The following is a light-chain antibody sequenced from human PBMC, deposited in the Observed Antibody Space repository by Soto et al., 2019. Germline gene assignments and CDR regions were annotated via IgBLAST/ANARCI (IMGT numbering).Light chain of an antibody. CDR2: AAS. CDR1: QGISSY. CDR3: QQLNSYPQNT. Sequence: DIHLTQSPSFLSASVGDRVTITCRASQGISSYLAWYQQKPGKAPKLLIYAASTLQSGVPSRFSGSGSGTEFTLTISSLQPEDFATYYCQQLNSYPQNTFGQGTKLEIK. V-gene: IGKV1-9*01. J-gene: IGKJ2*01.